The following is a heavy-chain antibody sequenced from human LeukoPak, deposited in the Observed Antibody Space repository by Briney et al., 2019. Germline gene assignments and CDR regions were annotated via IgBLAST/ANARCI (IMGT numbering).Heavy chain of an antibody. D-gene: IGHD3-9*01. CDR1: GFSFKNVW. Sequence: PGGSLRLSCAASGFSFKNVWMSWVRQAPGKGLEWVGRIKSKTHGGTTDYAAAVKGRFTISRDDSKSTLYLQMKSLKTEDTALYYCTTWNYDILTGYSIWGQGTLVTVSS. CDR2: IKSKTHGGTT. V-gene: IGHV3-15*01. CDR3: TTWNYDILTGYSI. J-gene: IGHJ4*02.